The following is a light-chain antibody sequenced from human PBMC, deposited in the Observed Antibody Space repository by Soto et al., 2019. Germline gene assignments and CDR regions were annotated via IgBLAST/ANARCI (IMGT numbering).Light chain of an antibody. CDR1: QSVSSSY. CDR3: QQYCSSPLT. V-gene: IGKV3-20*01. CDR2: GAT. Sequence: EIVLTQSPGTLSVSPGERATLSCRASQSVSSSYLAWYQQTPGQAPRLLIYGATNRTTGIPDRFSGSGSGTDFTLTISRLEPEDFAVYYCQQYCSSPLTFGGGIKVEIK. J-gene: IGKJ4*01.